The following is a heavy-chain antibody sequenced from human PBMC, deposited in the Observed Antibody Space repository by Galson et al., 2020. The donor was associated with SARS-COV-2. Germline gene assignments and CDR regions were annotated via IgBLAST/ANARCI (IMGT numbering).Heavy chain of an antibody. J-gene: IGHJ4*02. CDR1: GFTVSSIY. CDR2: TYSDGDS. D-gene: IGHD3-3*01. Sequence: GESLKISCAASGFTVSSIYMIWVRQAPAKGLEWVSVTYSDGDSYYADSVKGRFTISRDNSRNTLYLQTNSLRPEDTAMYFCARGVNDFWSGSPSGWFDNWGQGTLVTVTS. V-gene: IGHV3-66*01. CDR3: ARGVNDFWSGSPSGWFDN.